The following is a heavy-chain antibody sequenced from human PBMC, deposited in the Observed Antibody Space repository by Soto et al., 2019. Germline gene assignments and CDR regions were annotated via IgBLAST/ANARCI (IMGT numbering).Heavy chain of an antibody. J-gene: IGHJ4*02. CDR2: IKEDGSEE. D-gene: IGHD3-9*01. V-gene: IGHV3-7*04. Sequence: EVQLVESGGGFVQSGGSLRLSCEASGFSFITYWMNWVRQAPGKGLEWLASIKEDGSEEQYVDSVKGRFTISRDNAKNSLYLQMNSLSEEDTAVYYCVRAISGSFALWGQGTLVIVSS. CDR1: GFSFITYW. CDR3: VRAISGSFAL.